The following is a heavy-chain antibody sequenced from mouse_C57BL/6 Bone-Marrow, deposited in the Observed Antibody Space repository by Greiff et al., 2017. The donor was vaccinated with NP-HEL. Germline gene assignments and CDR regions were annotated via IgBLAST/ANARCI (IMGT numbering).Heavy chain of an antibody. CDR3: ARGTMVTGSWFAY. D-gene: IGHD2-2*01. V-gene: IGHV5-17*01. J-gene: IGHJ3*01. CDR2: ISSGSSTI. Sequence: EVKLVESGGGLVKPGGSLKLSCAASGFTFSDYGMHWVRQAPEKGLEWVAYISSGSSTIYYADTVKGRFTISRDNAKNTLFLQMTSLRSEDTAMYYCARGTMVTGSWFAYWGQGTLVTVSA. CDR1: GFTFSDYG.